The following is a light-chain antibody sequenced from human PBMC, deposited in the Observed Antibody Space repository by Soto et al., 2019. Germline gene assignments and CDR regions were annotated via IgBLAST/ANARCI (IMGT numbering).Light chain of an antibody. V-gene: IGLV2-14*01. J-gene: IGLJ1*01. Sequence: QSVLTQPASVSGSPGQSITISCTGTTSDIGNYIYVSWYQQHPGKAPKLLIYEVRNRPSGVSNRFSGSKSGNTASLTVSGLQVEDEADYYCSSYTASSTVVFGTGTKVTVL. CDR3: SSYTASSTVV. CDR2: EVR. CDR1: TSDIGNYIY.